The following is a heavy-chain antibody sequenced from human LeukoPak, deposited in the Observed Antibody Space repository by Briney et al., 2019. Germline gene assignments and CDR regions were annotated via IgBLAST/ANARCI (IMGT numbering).Heavy chain of an antibody. Sequence: GTSVKVTCKASRFTFTSSAVQWVRQARGQRLEWIGWIVVGSGNTNYAQKFQERVTITRDMSTSTAYMELSSLRSEDTAVYYCAHVDSSSWLFGHYWGQGTLVTVSS. CDR2: IVVGSGNT. CDR3: AHVDSSSWLFGHY. V-gene: IGHV1-58*01. J-gene: IGHJ4*02. CDR1: RFTFTSSA. D-gene: IGHD6-13*01.